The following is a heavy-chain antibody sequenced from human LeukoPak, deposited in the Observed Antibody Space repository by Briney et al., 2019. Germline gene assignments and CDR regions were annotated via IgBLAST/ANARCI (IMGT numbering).Heavy chain of an antibody. V-gene: IGHV5-51*01. CDR2: IYPGDSDT. CDR1: GYSFTSYW. J-gene: IGHJ3*02. CDR3: ARITLCSGGSCHSDAFDI. Sequence: GESLKISCKGSGYSFTSYWIGWVRQMPGKGLEWMGIIYPGDSDTRYSPSFQGQVTISADKSINTAYLQWSSLKASDTAMYYCARITLCSGGSCHSDAFDIWGQGTMVTVSS. D-gene: IGHD2-15*01.